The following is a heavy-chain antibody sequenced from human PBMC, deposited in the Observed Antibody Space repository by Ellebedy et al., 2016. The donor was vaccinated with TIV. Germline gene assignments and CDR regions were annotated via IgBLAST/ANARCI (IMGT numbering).Heavy chain of an antibody. CDR3: AREVTYYYDSSEARADWFDP. CDR2: INPSGGST. D-gene: IGHD3-22*01. Sequence: AASVKVSCKASGYTFTSYYMHWVRQAPGQGLEWMGIINPSGGSTSYAQKFQGRVTMTRDTSTSTVYMELSSLRSEDTAVYYCAREVTYYYDSSEARADWFDPWGQGTLVTVSS. V-gene: IGHV1-46*01. J-gene: IGHJ5*02. CDR1: GYTFTSYY.